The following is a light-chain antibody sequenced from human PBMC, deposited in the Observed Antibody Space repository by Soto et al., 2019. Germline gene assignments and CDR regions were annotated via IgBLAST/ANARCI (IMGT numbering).Light chain of an antibody. CDR1: ESVSSN. V-gene: IGKV3-11*01. CDR3: QQHDT. CDR2: DAS. Sequence: EIVLTQSPATLSLSPGERATLSCRASESVSSNLAWYQQTPGQAPRLFIYDASNRAPCITARFSGSGSGTDFTPPVSSGEPADFAVYYCQQHDTCGLGTKLEI. J-gene: IGKJ2*01.